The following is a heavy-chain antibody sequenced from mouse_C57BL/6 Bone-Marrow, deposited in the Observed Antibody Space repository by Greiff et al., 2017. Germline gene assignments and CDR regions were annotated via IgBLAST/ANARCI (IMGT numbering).Heavy chain of an antibody. D-gene: IGHD5-1-1*01. CDR3: ARSIPSWYFDV. CDR2: IDPSDSYT. CDR1: GYTFTSYW. J-gene: IGHJ1*03. Sequence: QVQLQQPGAELVKPGASVKLSCKASGYTFTSYWMQWVKQRPGQGLEWIGEIDPSDSYTNYNQKFKGKATLTVDTSSSTAYMQLSSLTSEDSAVYYCARSIPSWYFDVWGTGTTVTVSS. V-gene: IGHV1-50*01.